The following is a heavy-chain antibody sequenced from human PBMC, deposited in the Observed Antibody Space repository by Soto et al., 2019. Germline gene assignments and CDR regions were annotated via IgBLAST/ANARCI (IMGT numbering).Heavy chain of an antibody. D-gene: IGHD2-15*01. V-gene: IGHV2-5*02. CDR2: IYWDDDK. Sequence: QITLKESGPALVKPTETLTLTCTFSGFSLSTSAEGVGWVRQPPGKALEWLALIYWDDDKRYSPSLKNRLSISNDTSKNHVVLEMTNLDPVDTATYYCAHREGYYIGTRCQMRAFDNWGQGTMVTVSS. J-gene: IGHJ3*02. CDR3: AHREGYYIGTRCQMRAFDN. CDR1: GFSLSTSAEG.